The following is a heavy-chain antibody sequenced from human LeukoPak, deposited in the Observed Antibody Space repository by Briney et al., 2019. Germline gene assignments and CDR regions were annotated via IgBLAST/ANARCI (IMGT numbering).Heavy chain of an antibody. Sequence: KSSETLSLTCTVSGGSISSYYWSWIRQPPGKGLEWIGYINYSGSTNSNPSLKSRVTISVDTSKNQFSLRLSSVTAADTAVYYCAASKKYGSGSYYVYYMDVWGKGTTVTISS. CDR1: GGSISSYY. V-gene: IGHV4-59*01. CDR3: AASKKYGSGSYYVYYMDV. J-gene: IGHJ6*03. D-gene: IGHD3-10*01. CDR2: INYSGST.